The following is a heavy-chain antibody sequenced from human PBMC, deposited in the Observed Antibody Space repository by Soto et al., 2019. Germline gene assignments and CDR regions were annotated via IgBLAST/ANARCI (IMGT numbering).Heavy chain of an antibody. CDR2: INPNSGGT. V-gene: IGHV1-2*04. CDR1: GYTFTGYY. Sequence: ASVKVSCKASGYTFTGYYMHWVRQAPGQGLEWMGWINPNSGGTNYAQKFQGWVTMTRDTSISTAFMELSRLRSDDTAVYYCARGRPTIVVVPAAMLFAFDIWGQGTMVTVSS. D-gene: IGHD2-2*01. CDR3: ARGRPTIVVVPAAMLFAFDI. J-gene: IGHJ3*02.